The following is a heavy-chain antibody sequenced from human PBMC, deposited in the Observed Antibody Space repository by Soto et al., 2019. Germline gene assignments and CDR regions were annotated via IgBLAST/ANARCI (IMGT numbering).Heavy chain of an antibody. Sequence: PGGSLRLSCAASGFTFNNFRMHWVRQAPGKGLLWVSHVTSDGSSISYAGSVTGRFTVSRDNAKNTLYLQMNSLTVEDTAVYYCARSQYTNGVYYFAYWGQGTLVTVSS. D-gene: IGHD2-8*01. CDR2: VTSDGSSI. CDR1: GFTFNNFR. J-gene: IGHJ4*02. V-gene: IGHV3-74*01. CDR3: ARSQYTNGVYYFAY.